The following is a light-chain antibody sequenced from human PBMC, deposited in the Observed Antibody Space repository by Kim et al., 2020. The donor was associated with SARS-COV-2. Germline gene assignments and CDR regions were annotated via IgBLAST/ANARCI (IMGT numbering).Light chain of an antibody. Sequence: ASVGDRVTITCRASQGINSYLAWYQHTRGKAPKLLIYGASTLQSGVPSRFSGSGSGTEFTLTISSLQPEDFATYYCQQFNTFPPTFGGGTKVDIK. V-gene: IGKV1-9*01. J-gene: IGKJ4*01. CDR2: GAS. CDR1: QGINSY. CDR3: QQFNTFPPT.